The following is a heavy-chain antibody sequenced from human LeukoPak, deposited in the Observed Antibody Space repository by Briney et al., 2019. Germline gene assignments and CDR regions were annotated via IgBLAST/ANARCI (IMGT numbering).Heavy chain of an antibody. Sequence: GGSLRLSCAASGFTFSSYAMHWVRQAPGKGLEWVAVISYDGSNKYYADSVKGRFTISRDNSKNTLYLQMNSLRAEDTAVYYCASHRAPLLFDYWGQGTLVTVSS. CDR2: ISYDGSNK. CDR1: GFTFSSYA. V-gene: IGHV3-30-3*01. J-gene: IGHJ4*02. CDR3: ASHRAPLLFDY.